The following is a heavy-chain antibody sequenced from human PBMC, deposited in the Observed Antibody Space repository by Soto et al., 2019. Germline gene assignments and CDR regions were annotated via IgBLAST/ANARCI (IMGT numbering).Heavy chain of an antibody. D-gene: IGHD2-21*02. CDR1: GGSFSGYY. V-gene: IGHV4-34*01. Sequence: SETLSLTCAVYGGSFSGYYWTWIRQPPGTGLEWIGEINHSGSTNYNPSLKSRVTISVDTSKNQFSLKLSSVTAADTAVYYCATQEGIYGGNSRGDYYYGMDVWGQGTTVTVSS. J-gene: IGHJ6*02. CDR2: INHSGST. CDR3: ATQEGIYGGNSRGDYYYGMDV.